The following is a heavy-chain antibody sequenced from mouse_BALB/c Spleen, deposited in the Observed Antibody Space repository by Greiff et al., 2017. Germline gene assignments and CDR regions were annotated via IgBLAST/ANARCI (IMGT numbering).Heavy chain of an antibody. D-gene: IGHD2-10*01. V-gene: IGHV5-17*02. Sequence: EVQLKESGGGLVQPGGSRKLSCAASGFTFSSFGMHWVRQAPEKGLEWVAYISSGSSTIYYADTVKGRCTISRDNPKNTLFLQMTSLRSEDTAMYYCARSYAYWGQGTLVTVSA. CDR2: ISSGSSTI. J-gene: IGHJ3*01. CDR3: ARSYAY. CDR1: GFTFSSFG.